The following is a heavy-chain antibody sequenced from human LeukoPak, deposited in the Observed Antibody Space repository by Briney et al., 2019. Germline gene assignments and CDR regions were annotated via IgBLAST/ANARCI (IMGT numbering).Heavy chain of an antibody. CDR1: GFTFDDYG. CDR2: INWNGGRT. CDR3: ARGQGYSGY. D-gene: IGHD2-15*01. V-gene: IGHV3-20*04. Sequence: GGSLRLSCAASGFTFDDYGMNWVRQAPGEGLEWVSGINWNGGRTGYADSVKGRFTISRDNAKNSLYLQMNSLRAEDTALYYCARGQGYSGYWGQGTLVTVSS. J-gene: IGHJ4*02.